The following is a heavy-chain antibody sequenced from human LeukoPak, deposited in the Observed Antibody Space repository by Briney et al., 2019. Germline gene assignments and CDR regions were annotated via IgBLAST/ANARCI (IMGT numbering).Heavy chain of an antibody. J-gene: IGHJ4*02. V-gene: IGHV3-48*04. Sequence: GGSLRLSCAASGFTFSSYSMNWVRQAPGKGLEWVSYISSSSSNIYYADSVKGRFTISRDNAKNSLYLQMNSLRAEDTAVYYCARDGGFCSGYLFDYWGQGTLVTDCS. D-gene: IGHD3-3*01. CDR1: GFTFSSYS. CDR3: ARDGGFCSGYLFDY. CDR2: ISSSSSNI.